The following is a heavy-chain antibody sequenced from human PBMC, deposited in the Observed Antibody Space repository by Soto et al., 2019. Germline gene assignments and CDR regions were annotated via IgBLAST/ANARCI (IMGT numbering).Heavy chain of an antibody. D-gene: IGHD4-4*01. CDR3: ARPRTVAATKGYDY. CDR1: GGTFSRYP. CDR2: IIPIFGTI. V-gene: IGHV1-69*01. J-gene: IGHJ4*02. Sequence: QVQLVQSGAEVKKVGSSVKVSCKASGGTFSRYPIAWVRQAPGHGLEWMGQIIPIFGTISHAQNFQGRIPITADESMSTAYMELSSLRSDDTAVYYCARPRTVAATKGYDYWGQGTLVTVSS.